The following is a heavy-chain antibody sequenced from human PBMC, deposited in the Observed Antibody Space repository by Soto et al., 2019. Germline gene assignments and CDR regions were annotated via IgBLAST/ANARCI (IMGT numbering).Heavy chain of an antibody. CDR3: AADYTYYYDSSGYQWDF. J-gene: IGHJ6*02. Sequence: ASVKVSCKASGFTFTSSAVQWVRQARGQRLEWIGWIVVGSGNTNYAQKFQERVTITRDMSTSTAYMELSSLRSEDTAVYYCAADYTYYYDSSGYQWDFWGQGTKVTGSS. V-gene: IGHV1-58*01. CDR1: GFTFTSSA. CDR2: IVVGSGNT. D-gene: IGHD3-22*01.